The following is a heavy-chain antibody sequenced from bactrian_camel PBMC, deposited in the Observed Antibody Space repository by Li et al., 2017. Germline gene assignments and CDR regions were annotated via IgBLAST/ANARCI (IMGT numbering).Heavy chain of an antibody. Sequence: HVQLVESGGGSVQPGGSLRLSCAASLNPDSDYCLGWFRQIRGKEREGVGDIDSAGSTVYADSVNGRFIISEDHAKDIVYLQMNNLKPEDTGMYYCMTGDRRGRVGFCSGGARSSWGQGTQVTVS. CDR1: LNPDSDYC. D-gene: IGHD7*01. CDR3: MTGDRRGRVGFCSGGARSS. CDR2: IDSAGST. V-gene: IGHV3S53*01. J-gene: IGHJ4*01.